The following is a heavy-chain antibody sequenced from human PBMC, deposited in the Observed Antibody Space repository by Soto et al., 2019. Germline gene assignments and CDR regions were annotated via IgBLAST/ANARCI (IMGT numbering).Heavy chain of an antibody. J-gene: IGHJ4*02. CDR1: GFTFSSYS. CDR3: ARQMDNYGDYVGY. CDR2: ISSSSSYI. D-gene: IGHD4-17*01. V-gene: IGHV3-21*01. Sequence: EVQLVESGGGLVKPGGSLRLSCAASGFTFSSYSMNWVRQAPGKGLEWVSSISSSSSYIYYADSVKGRFTISRDNAKNSLDLQMNSLRAEDTAVYYCARQMDNYGDYVGYWGQGTLVTVSS.